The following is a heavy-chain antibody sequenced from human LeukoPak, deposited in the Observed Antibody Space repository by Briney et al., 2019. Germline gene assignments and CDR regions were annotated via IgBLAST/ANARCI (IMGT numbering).Heavy chain of an antibody. CDR1: GFGFSDYH. CDR2: ISRSGSTI. J-gene: IGHJ3*02. D-gene: IGHD4-17*01. V-gene: IGHV3-11*01. CDR3: AREGDGDFAINM. Sequence: GGSLRLSCAASGFGFSDYHMIWNRQAPGNGLEGVSYISRSGSTIHYADSVKGRFTISRDNAKNSLYLQMNSLRAEDTAVYYCAREGDGDFAINMWGQGTTVIVSS.